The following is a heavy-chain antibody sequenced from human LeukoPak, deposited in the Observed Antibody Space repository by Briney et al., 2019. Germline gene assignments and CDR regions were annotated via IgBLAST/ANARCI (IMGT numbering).Heavy chain of an antibody. V-gene: IGHV3-48*02. Sequence: GSLRLSCAASGFTFSNYVMSWVRQAPGKGLEWVSYINHNAKTIYYADSVKGRFTISRDNAKNSLYLQMNSLRDEDTAVYYCARXXXXAFDFWGQGXLVTVS. CDR2: INHNAKTI. CDR1: GFTFSNYV. CDR3: ARXXXXAFDF. J-gene: IGHJ4*02.